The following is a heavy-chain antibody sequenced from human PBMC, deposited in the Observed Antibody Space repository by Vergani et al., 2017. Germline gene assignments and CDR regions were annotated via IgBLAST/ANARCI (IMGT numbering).Heavy chain of an antibody. CDR1: GGSIGTYY. V-gene: IGHV4-59*01. D-gene: IGHD2-15*01. Sequence: QVQLQESGPGLVKPSDTLSLTCTVSGGSIGTYYWSWIRQPPGKGLEWIGYIFYSGSTNYNPSLKSRVTISVDTSKNQFSLKLSSVTAADTALYYCARELVLVILGGMDVWGQGTTVTVSS. J-gene: IGHJ6*02. CDR2: IFYSGST. CDR3: ARELVLVILGGMDV.